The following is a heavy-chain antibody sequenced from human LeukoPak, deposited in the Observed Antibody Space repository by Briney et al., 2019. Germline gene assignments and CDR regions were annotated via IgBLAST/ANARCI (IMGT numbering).Heavy chain of an antibody. CDR3: ARRSYYFDY. Sequence: SETLSLTCAVYGGSFSGYYWSWIRQPPGKGLEWIGEINHSGSANYNPSLKSRVTISVDTSKNQFSLKLSSVTAADTAVYYCARRSYYFDYWGQGTLVTVSS. V-gene: IGHV4-34*01. D-gene: IGHD3-16*01. J-gene: IGHJ4*02. CDR1: GGSFSGYY. CDR2: INHSGSA.